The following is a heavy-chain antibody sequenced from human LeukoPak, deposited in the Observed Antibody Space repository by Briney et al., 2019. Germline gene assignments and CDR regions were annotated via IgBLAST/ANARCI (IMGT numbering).Heavy chain of an antibody. CDR2: ISWNSGSI. CDR1: GFTFDDYA. CDR3: AKDTSLYDSSGTFDY. Sequence: GGSLRLSCAASGFTFDDYAMHWVRQAPGKDLEWVSGISWNSGSIGYADSVKGRFTISRDNAKNSLYLQMNSLRAEDTALYYCAKDTSLYDSSGTFDYWGQGTLVTVSS. D-gene: IGHD3-22*01. V-gene: IGHV3-9*01. J-gene: IGHJ4*02.